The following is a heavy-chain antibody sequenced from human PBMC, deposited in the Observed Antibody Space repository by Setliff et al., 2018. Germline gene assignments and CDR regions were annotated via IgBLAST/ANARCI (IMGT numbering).Heavy chain of an antibody. Sequence: ASVKVSCKASGYTFTGYYMHWVRQAPGQGLEWMGWINPNSGGTNYAQKFQGRVTMTRDTSISTAYMELRSLRSDDTAVYYCARKIPPQYYYMDVWGKGTTVTVSS. V-gene: IGHV1-2*02. J-gene: IGHJ6*03. CDR1: GYTFTGYY. CDR2: INPNSGGT. CDR3: ARKIPPQYYYMDV.